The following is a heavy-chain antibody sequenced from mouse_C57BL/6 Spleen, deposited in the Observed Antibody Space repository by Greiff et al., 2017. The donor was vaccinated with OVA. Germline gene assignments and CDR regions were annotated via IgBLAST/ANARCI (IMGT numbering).Heavy chain of an antibody. Sequence: DVKLVESGGGLVKPGGSLKLSCAASGFTFSDYGMHWVRQAPEKGLEWVAYISSGSSTIYYADTVKGRFTISRDNAKNTLFLQMTSLRSEDTAMYYCARGGLYDGYYPYYFDYWGQGTTLTVSS. D-gene: IGHD2-3*01. CDR1: GFTFSDYG. V-gene: IGHV5-17*01. CDR3: ARGGLYDGYYPYYFDY. J-gene: IGHJ2*01. CDR2: ISSGSSTI.